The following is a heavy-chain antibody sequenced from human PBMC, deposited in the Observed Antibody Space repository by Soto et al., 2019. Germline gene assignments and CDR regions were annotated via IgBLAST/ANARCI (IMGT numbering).Heavy chain of an antibody. V-gene: IGHV2-5*01. CDR3: AHRRNGDYDY. Sequence: PTQTLALPCTFSGFSLSSSGEAVAWIRQPPGKALEWLGIIYWNDDKRYNPSLKSRFTITKDTSKNQVVLTMTNMDPVDTATYYCAHRRNGDYDYWGQGTLVTSPQ. D-gene: IGHD4-17*01. CDR1: GFSLSSSGEA. CDR2: IYWNDDK. J-gene: IGHJ4*02.